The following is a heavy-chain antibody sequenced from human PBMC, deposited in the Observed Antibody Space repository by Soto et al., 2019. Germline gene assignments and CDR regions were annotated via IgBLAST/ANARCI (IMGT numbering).Heavy chain of an antibody. CDR1: VGTFSSYA. CDR2: IIPIFGTA. CDR3: ATHPMATITYYYCMDV. V-gene: IGHV1-69*12. D-gene: IGHD5-12*01. J-gene: IGHJ6*02. Sequence: QVQLVQSGAEVKKPGSSVKVSCKASVGTFSSYAISWVRQAPGQGREGMGGIIPIFGTANYAQKFQGRVTITADESTSTAYMELSSLRSEDTAVYYCATHPMATITYYYCMDVWGQGTTVTVSS.